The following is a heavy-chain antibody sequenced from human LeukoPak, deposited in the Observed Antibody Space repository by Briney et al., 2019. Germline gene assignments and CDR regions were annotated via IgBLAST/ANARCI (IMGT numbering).Heavy chain of an antibody. CDR2: IKKDGSER. CDR3: ARDLAGPPQEAFDI. CDR1: GFTFSSYW. Sequence: GGSLRLSCAAAGFTFSSYWMNWVRQAPGKGLEWVANIKKDGSERYYVDSVRGRFTISRDNTKNSLYLQMNTLRAEETAVYYCARDLAGPPQEAFDIWGQGTMVTVSS. J-gene: IGHJ3*02. V-gene: IGHV3-7*01.